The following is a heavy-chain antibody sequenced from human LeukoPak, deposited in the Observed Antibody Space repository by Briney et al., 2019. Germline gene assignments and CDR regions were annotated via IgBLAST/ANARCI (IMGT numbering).Heavy chain of an antibody. CDR2: IYYSGST. CDR3: AREVVPAAIDY. Sequence: SETLSLTCTVSGGSISSGDYYWSWIRQPPGKGLEWIGYIYYSGSTYYNPSLKSRVTISVDTSKNQFSLKLSSVTAADTAVYYCAREVVPAAIDYWGQGTLVSVSS. V-gene: IGHV4-30-4*02. D-gene: IGHD2-2*01. J-gene: IGHJ4*02. CDR1: GGSISSGDYY.